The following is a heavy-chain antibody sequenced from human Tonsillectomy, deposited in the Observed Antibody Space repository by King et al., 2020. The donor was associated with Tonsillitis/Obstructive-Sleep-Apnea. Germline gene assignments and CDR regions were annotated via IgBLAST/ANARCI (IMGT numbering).Heavy chain of an antibody. CDR3: TSGWALNY. D-gene: IGHD6-19*01. V-gene: IGHV6-1*01. CDR2: TYYRSKWYY. Sequence: VQLQQSGPGLVKPSQTLSLICAISGDSVSSNSAAWNWIRQSPSRGLEWLGRTYYRSKWYYDYALSVESRITINPDTSTNQFSLQLNSVTPDDTAVYYCTSGWALNYWGQGTLVTVSS. CDR1: GDSVSSNSAA. J-gene: IGHJ4*02.